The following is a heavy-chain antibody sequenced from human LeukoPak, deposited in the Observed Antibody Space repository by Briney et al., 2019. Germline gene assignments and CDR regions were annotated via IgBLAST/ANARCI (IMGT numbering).Heavy chain of an antibody. Sequence: GGSLRLSCAASGFTFSSYAMSWVRQAPGKGLEWVSAISGSGGSAYYADSVKGRFTISRDNSKNTPYLQMNSLRAEDTAVYYCAKDIVHCGGDCYSSALDYWGQGTLVTVSS. V-gene: IGHV3-23*01. CDR3: AKDIVHCGGDCYSSALDY. J-gene: IGHJ4*02. CDR1: GFTFSSYA. CDR2: ISGSGGSA. D-gene: IGHD2-21*02.